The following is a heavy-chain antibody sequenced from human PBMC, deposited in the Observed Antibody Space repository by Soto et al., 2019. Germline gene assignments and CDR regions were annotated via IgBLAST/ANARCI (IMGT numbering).Heavy chain of an antibody. V-gene: IGHV1-18*01. CDR2: ISAYNGNT. D-gene: IGHD3-9*01. J-gene: IGHJ4*02. CDR1: GYTFTSYG. Sequence: ASVKVSCKASGYTFTSYGISWVRQAPGQGLEWMGWISAYNGNTNYAQKLQGRVTMTTDTSTSTAYMELRSLRSDDTAVYYCARGMAYYDILTGYGELDYWGQGTLVTVSS. CDR3: ARGMAYYDILTGYGELDY.